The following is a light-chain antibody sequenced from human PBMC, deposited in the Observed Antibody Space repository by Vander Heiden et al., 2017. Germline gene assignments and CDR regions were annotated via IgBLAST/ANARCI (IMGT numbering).Light chain of an antibody. V-gene: IGKV3-20*01. CDR2: GAS. J-gene: IGKJ4*01. CDR3: QQYGSSST. CDR1: QSVSSSY. Sequence: DIVFTRSPGTLSLSPGERATLSCRASQSVSSSYLAWYQQKPGQAPRLLIYGASSSATGIPDRFSGSGSGTDFTLTISRLVPEDFALYYCQQYGSSSTFGGGTKVEIK.